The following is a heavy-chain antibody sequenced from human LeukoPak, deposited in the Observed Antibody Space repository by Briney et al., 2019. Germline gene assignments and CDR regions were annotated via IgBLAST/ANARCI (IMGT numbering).Heavy chain of an antibody. CDR3: AKAAGIDIVATFLDY. J-gene: IGHJ4*02. Sequence: PGGSLRLSCAASGFTFSSYGMHWVRQAPGKGLEWVAVISYDGSNKYYADSVKGRFTISRDNSKNTLYLQMNSLRAEDTAVYYCAKAAGIDIVATFLDYWGQGTLVTVSS. V-gene: IGHV3-30*18. CDR1: GFTFSSYG. CDR2: ISYDGSNK. D-gene: IGHD5-12*01.